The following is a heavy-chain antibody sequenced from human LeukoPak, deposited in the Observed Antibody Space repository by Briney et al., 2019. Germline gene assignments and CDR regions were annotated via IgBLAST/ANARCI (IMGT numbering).Heavy chain of an antibody. CDR2: TCYRSQWSS. V-gene: IGHV6-1*01. CDR3: AREVDIAAVTAVSFDH. J-gene: IGHJ4*02. CDR1: GDSVSSNTAA. D-gene: IGHD2-21*02. Sequence: SQTLSLTCVISGDSVSSNTAAWNWLRQSPSRGLEWLGRTCYRSQWSSDYAVSVKSRIIINPDTSKNQFSLQLTSVTPEDTAVYYCAREVDIAAVTAVSFDHWGQGTLVTVSS.